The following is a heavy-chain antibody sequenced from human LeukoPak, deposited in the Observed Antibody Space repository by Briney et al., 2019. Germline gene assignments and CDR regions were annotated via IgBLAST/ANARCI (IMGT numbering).Heavy chain of an antibody. Sequence: KPSEALSLTCTVSGGSISSYYWSWIRQPAGKGLKWIGRIYTSGSTNYNPSLKSRVTMSVDTSKNQFSLKLSSVTAADTAVYYCAREMWEYYYDSSGYYPDAFDIWGQGTMVTVSS. V-gene: IGHV4-4*07. D-gene: IGHD3-22*01. CDR3: AREMWEYYYDSSGYYPDAFDI. J-gene: IGHJ3*02. CDR1: GGSISSYY. CDR2: IYTSGST.